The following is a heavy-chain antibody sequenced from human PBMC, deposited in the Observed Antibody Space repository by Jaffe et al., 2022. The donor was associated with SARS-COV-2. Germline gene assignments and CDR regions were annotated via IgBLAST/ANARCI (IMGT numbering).Heavy chain of an antibody. Sequence: QVQLQESGPGLVKPSETLSLTCTVSGGSISSYYWSWIRQPPGKGLEWIGYIYYSGSTNYNPSLKSRVTISVDTSKNQFSLKLSSVTAADTAVYYCARVLRPYYRGYSYAANDAFDIWGQGTMVTVSS. CDR3: ARVLRPYYRGYSYAANDAFDI. CDR2: IYYSGST. D-gene: IGHD5-18*01. J-gene: IGHJ3*02. CDR1: GGSISSYY. V-gene: IGHV4-59*01.